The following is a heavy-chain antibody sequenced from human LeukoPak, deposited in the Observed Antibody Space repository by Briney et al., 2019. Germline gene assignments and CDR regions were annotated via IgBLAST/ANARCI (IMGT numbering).Heavy chain of an antibody. Sequence: GGSLRLSCAASGFTFSSYSMTWVRQAPGKGLEWVSSINSGSDYILYADSVKGRFIISRDNAKNSLYLQMSSLRATDTAVYYCARDQFGKGNWFDPWGQGTLVTVSS. V-gene: IGHV3-21*01. D-gene: IGHD3-10*01. J-gene: IGHJ5*02. CDR1: GFTFSSYS. CDR3: ARDQFGKGNWFDP. CDR2: INSGSDYI.